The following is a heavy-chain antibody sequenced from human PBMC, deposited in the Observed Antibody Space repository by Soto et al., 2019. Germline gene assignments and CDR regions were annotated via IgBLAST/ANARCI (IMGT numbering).Heavy chain of an antibody. V-gene: IGHV1-46*03. CDR3: ARDSRITMVRGVLLGY. D-gene: IGHD3-10*01. CDR1: GYTFTSYY. CDR2: INPSGGST. Sequence: SVKVSCKASGYTFTSYYMHWVRQAPGQGLEWMGIINPSGGSTSYAQKFQGRVTMTRDTSTSTVYMELSSLRSEDTAVYYCARDSRITMVRGVLLGYWGQGTLVTVS. J-gene: IGHJ4*02.